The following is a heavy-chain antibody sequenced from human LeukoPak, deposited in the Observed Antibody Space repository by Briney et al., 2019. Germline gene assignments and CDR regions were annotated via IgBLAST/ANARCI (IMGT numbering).Heavy chain of an antibody. J-gene: IGHJ4*02. CDR1: RATFRNYG. CDR2: IIPIHGVA. Sequence: GASVKVSCKTSRATFRNYGITWVRQVPGQGLEWVGRIIPIHGVAHTAQRFQGRVNITADESTNTIYMEVSSLRSEDTAMYYCSRDSAGYPDYWGQGTLVTLTS. CDR3: SRDSAGYPDY. V-gene: IGHV1-69*04. D-gene: IGHD2-15*01.